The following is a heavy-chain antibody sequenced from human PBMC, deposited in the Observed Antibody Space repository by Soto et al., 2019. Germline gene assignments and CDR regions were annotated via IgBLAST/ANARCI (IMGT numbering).Heavy chain of an antibody. CDR3: ARDSEALRLGATSPWFDP. D-gene: IGHD1-26*01. V-gene: IGHV1-18*01. J-gene: IGHJ5*02. CDR2: ISAYNGNT. Sequence: ASVKGSCKASGYAFTSDGIGRGRQDPEQGLQWMGWISAYNGNTNYAQKLQGRVTMTTDTSTSTAYMELRSLRSDDTAVYYCARDSEALRLGATSPWFDPWGQGTLVTVSS. CDR1: GYAFTSDG.